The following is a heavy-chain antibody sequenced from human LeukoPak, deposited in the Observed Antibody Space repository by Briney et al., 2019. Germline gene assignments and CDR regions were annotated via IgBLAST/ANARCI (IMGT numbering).Heavy chain of an antibody. CDR1: GGSISSYY. Sequence: SETLSLTCTVSGGSISSYYWSWIRQPPGKGLEWIGYIYYSGSTNYNPSLKSRVTISVDTSKNQFSLKLSSVAAADTAVYYCARGRGGDDYGDHTEDYYYGMDVWGHGTTVTVSS. CDR3: ARGRGGDDYGDHTEDYYYGMDV. D-gene: IGHD4-17*01. V-gene: IGHV4-59*01. CDR2: IYYSGST. J-gene: IGHJ6*02.